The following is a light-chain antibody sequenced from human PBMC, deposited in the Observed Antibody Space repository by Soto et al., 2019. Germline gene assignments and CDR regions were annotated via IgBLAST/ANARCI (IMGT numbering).Light chain of an antibody. Sequence: EIVMTQSPATLSVSPGEGASLSCRASQSVGSNLAWYQQIPGQSPRLLMYEASTRAPGIPDRFSGSGSGSEFTLPISSLQSKDFALYYCQQYDSWPLTFGGGTKVEIK. CDR3: QQYDSWPLT. J-gene: IGKJ4*01. CDR1: QSVGSN. CDR2: EAS. V-gene: IGKV3D-15*01.